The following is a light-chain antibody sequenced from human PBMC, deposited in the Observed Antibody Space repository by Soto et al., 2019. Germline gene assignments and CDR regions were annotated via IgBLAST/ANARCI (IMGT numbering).Light chain of an antibody. CDR3: QQYGSSGT. CDR2: GAS. CDR1: QSVSNNY. Sequence: EIVLTQSPVTLSLSPGQRATLSCRASQSVSNNYLAWYQQKPGQAPRLLIYGASNRATGIPDRFSGGGSGTDFTLTISRLEPEDFAVYYCQQYGSSGTFGQGTKVDI. V-gene: IGKV3-20*01. J-gene: IGKJ1*01.